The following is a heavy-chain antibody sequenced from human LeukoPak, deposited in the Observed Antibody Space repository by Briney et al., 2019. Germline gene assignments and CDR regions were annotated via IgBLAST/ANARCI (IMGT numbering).Heavy chain of an antibody. CDR1: GYTFTGYY. D-gene: IGHD5-24*01. Sequence: ASVKVSCKASGYTFTGYYMHWLRQAPGQGPEWMGWINPNSGGTKYAQKFQGRVTMTRDTSISTAYMELSRLRSDDTAVYYCAKEQMATAFDPWGQGTLVTVSS. J-gene: IGHJ5*02. V-gene: IGHV1-2*02. CDR3: AKEQMATAFDP. CDR2: INPNSGGT.